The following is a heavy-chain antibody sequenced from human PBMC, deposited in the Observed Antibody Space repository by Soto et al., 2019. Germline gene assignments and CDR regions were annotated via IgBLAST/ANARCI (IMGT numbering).Heavy chain of an antibody. D-gene: IGHD2-8*02. CDR3: ARGMTPPGAPAWYYFDS. J-gene: IGHJ4*02. CDR1: GASITGSSY. V-gene: IGHV4-4*07. Sequence: SETLYLTCTVSGASITGSSYWSWIRQPAGKGLEWIGRFSLSGTTSYNPSLRSRVTMSADVSKNQFSLRLTSVSAADTALYYCARGMTPPGAPAWYYFDSWGQGTLVTVSS. CDR2: FSLSGTT.